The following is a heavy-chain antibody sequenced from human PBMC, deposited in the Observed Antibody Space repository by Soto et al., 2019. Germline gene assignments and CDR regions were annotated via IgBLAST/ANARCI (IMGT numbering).Heavy chain of an antibody. J-gene: IGHJ3*02. V-gene: IGHV3-7*01. CDR3: ARDCTYSSSWNDAFDI. CDR1: GFTFSTYW. D-gene: IGHD6-13*01. CDR2: IKQDGREK. Sequence: GGSLRLSCAASGFTFSTYWMSWVRQAPGKGLEWVANIKQDGREKYYVDSVKGRFTISRDNAKNSLYLQMNSLRAEDTAVYYCARDCTYSSSWNDAFDIWGQGTMVTVSS.